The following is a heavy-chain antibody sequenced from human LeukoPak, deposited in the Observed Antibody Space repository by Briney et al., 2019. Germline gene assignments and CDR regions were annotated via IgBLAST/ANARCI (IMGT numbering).Heavy chain of an antibody. V-gene: IGHV4-39*01. CDR2: IYYSGST. CDR3: ASGLRRSYSLDYFDY. J-gene: IGHJ4*02. Sequence: SETLSLTCTVSGGSISSSSYYWGWIRQPPGKGLEWIGSIYYSGSTYYNPSLKSRVTISVDTSKNQFSLKLSSVTAADTAVYYCASGLRRSYSLDYFDYWGQGTLVTVSS. CDR1: GGSISSSSYY. D-gene: IGHD1-26*01.